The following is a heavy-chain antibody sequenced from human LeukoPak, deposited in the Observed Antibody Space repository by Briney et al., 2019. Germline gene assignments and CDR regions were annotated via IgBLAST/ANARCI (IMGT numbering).Heavy chain of an antibody. D-gene: IGHD3-3*01. CDR2: INHSGST. J-gene: IGHJ4*02. CDR3: ARGYERFLEWLYFDY. CDR1: GGSFSGYY. V-gene: IGHV4-34*01. Sequence: SETLSLTCAVYGGSFSGYYWSWIRQPPGKGLEWIGEINHSGSTNHNPSLKSRVTISVDTSKNQFSLKLSSVTAADTAVYYCARGYERFLEWLYFDYWGQGTLVTVSS.